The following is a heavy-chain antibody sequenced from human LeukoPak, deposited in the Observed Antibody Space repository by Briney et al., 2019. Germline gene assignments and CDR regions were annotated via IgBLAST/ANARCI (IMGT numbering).Heavy chain of an antibody. V-gene: IGHV1-2*04. CDR1: GYTFTGYY. D-gene: IGHD6-19*01. CDR2: INPNSGGT. J-gene: IGHJ3*02. Sequence: ASVKVSCKASGYTFTGYYMHWVRQAPGQGLKWLGWINPNSGGTNYAQKFQGWVTMTRDTSISTAYMELSRLRSDDTAVYYCARADGAVGDAFDIWGQGTMVTVSS. CDR3: ARADGAVGDAFDI.